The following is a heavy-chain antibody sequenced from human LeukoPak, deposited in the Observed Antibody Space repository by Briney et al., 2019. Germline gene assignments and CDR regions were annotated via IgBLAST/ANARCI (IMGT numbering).Heavy chain of an antibody. D-gene: IGHD6-19*01. CDR2: INSDGSST. Sequence: GGSLRLSCAASGFTFGSYWMHWVRQAPGKGLVWVSGINSDGSSTTYVDSVKGRFTISRDNDKSTMYLQMNSLRAEDTAVYYCARSTMMYSSGWHGLDYWGQGTLVTVSS. J-gene: IGHJ4*02. CDR3: ARSTMMYSSGWHGLDY. CDR1: GFTFGSYW. V-gene: IGHV3-74*01.